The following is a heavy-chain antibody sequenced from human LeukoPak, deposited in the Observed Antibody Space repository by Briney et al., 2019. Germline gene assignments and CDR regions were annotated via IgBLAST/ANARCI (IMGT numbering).Heavy chain of an antibody. Sequence: PGGSLRLSCAASGYTFSIYWTNWVRQAPGKGLEWVASIKQDGRETYYMESVQGRFTISRDNDMNFLYLQLSSLRAEDTAVYYCTRENSGSLSLEYWGQGTLVTVSS. CDR2: IKQDGRET. J-gene: IGHJ4*02. CDR1: GYTFSIYW. D-gene: IGHD1-26*01. CDR3: TRENSGSLSLEY. V-gene: IGHV3-7*01.